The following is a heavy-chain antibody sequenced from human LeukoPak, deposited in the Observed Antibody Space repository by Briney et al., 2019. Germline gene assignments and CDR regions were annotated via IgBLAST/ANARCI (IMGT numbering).Heavy chain of an antibody. D-gene: IGHD2-8*01. CDR3: ARSQWSDY. CDR1: GFTFSNCA. V-gene: IGHV3-30-3*01. Sequence: GGSLRLSCAASGFTFSNCAMYWVRQAPGKGLEWVAVISYDENNKYYTDSVKGRFTISRDNSKNTLYLQMNSLRAEDTAVYYCARSQWSDYWGQGTLVTVSS. CDR2: ISYDENNK. J-gene: IGHJ4*02.